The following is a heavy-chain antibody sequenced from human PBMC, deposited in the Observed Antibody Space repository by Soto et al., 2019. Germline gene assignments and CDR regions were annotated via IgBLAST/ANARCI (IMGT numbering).Heavy chain of an antibody. V-gene: IGHV1-46*01. J-gene: IGHJ6*02. CDR1: GYTFISYY. Sequence: GASVKVSCKASGYTFISYYMHWVRQAPGQGLEWMGIINPSGGSTSYAQKFQGRVTMTRDTSTSTVYMELSSLRSEDTAVYYCARALRQLVQYYYYGMDVWGQGTTVTVSS. CDR2: INPSGGST. D-gene: IGHD6-6*01. CDR3: ARALRQLVQYYYYGMDV.